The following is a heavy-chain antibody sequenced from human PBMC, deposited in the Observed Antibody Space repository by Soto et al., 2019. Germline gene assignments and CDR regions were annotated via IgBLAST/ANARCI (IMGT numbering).Heavy chain of an antibody. V-gene: IGHV2-5*02. Sequence: QITLNESGLTQVKPRQTLTLTCTFSGFSLTTSGVGVGWIRQSPGKAPEWLALIYWDDDKRYSPSLKSRLTITKDTSKNRVVLTMADLDPADTATYYCAHRVLRTVFGLVTTTAIYFDFWGQGTPVAVSS. CDR1: GFSLTTSGVG. CDR2: IYWDDDK. CDR3: AHRVLRTVFGLVTTTAIYFDF. D-gene: IGHD3-3*01. J-gene: IGHJ4*02.